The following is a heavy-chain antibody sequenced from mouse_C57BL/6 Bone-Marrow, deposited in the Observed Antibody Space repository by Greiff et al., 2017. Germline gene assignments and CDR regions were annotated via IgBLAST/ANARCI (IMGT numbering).Heavy chain of an antibody. V-gene: IGHV1-81*01. CDR3: AREDYGSSPWFAY. J-gene: IGHJ3*01. CDR1: GYTFTSYG. D-gene: IGHD1-1*01. Sequence: VQLQQSGAELARPGASVTLSCKASGYTFTSYGISWVKQRTGQGLEWIGEIYPRSGNTYYNEKFKGKATLTADKSSSTAYMALRSLTSEDSAVYFCAREDYGSSPWFAYWGQGTLVTVSA. CDR2: IYPRSGNT.